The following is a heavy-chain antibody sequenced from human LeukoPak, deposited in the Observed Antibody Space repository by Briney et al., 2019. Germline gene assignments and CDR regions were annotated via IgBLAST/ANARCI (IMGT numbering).Heavy chain of an antibody. CDR3: ARTGGDTHFGFDY. Sequence: GGSLRLSCATSGFTLSTYWMTWVRQAPGKGPEWVANIRHDGSEKNYVDSVKGRFTISRDNAKNSLYLQMNSLRAEDTAVYYCARTGGDTHFGFDYWGQGTLVTVS. V-gene: IGHV3-7*03. J-gene: IGHJ4*02. CDR1: GFTLSTYW. D-gene: IGHD2-21*02. CDR2: IRHDGSEK.